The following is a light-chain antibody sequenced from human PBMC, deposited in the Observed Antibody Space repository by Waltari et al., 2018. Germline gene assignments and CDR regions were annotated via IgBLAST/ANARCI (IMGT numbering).Light chain of an antibody. V-gene: IGKV2D-29*01. Sequence: VVTQAPLPMSVTPGQPASMSCTSSESLLRSDGKTYLYWYLHKPGQPPRLLIYEASKRFSGVPDRFSGSGSGTDFTLRISRVEAEDVGVYYCMQTLRLPSFSFGGGTKVEIK. CDR2: EAS. CDR3: MQTLRLPSFS. J-gene: IGKJ4*01. CDR1: ESLLRSDGKTY.